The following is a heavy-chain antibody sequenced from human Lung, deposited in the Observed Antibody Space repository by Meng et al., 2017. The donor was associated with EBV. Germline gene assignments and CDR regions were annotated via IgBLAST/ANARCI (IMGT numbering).Heavy chain of an antibody. Sequence: QVQLVQSGAEVKKPXASMKVSCKASGYTFTSYYIHWVRQAPGQGLEWMGVIKPSGDSTTYSQKFQGRLTMTRDTSTSAVYMELSSLRSEDTAIYYCARSPLDGYNYHFDYWGQGTLGTVSS. CDR1: GYTFTSYY. CDR2: IKPSGDST. J-gene: IGHJ4*02. D-gene: IGHD5-24*01. CDR3: ARSPLDGYNYHFDY. V-gene: IGHV1-46*01.